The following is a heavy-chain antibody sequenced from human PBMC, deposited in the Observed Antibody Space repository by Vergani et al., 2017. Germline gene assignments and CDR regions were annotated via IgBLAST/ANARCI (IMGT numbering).Heavy chain of an antibody. CDR3: ARGRYDILTGYPPPYYYMDV. V-gene: IGHV4-34*01. CDR2: INHSGST. CDR1: GGSFSGYY. J-gene: IGHJ6*03. D-gene: IGHD3-9*01. Sequence: QVQLQQWGAGLLKPSETLSLTCAVYGGSFSGYYWSWIRQPPGKGLEWIGEINHSGSTNYNPSLKSRVTISVDTSKNQSSLKLSSVTAADTAVYYCARGRYDILTGYPPPYYYMDVWGKGTTVTVSS.